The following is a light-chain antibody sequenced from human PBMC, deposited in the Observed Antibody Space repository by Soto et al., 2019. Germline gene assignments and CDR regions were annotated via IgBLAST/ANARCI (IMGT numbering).Light chain of an antibody. CDR2: KAS. Sequence: DVEMTQSPSTLPTSIGDRVTINCRASQNVSNWLAWYQQKPGKAPKLLIYKASRLESGVPSRFSAGAYGTDFPLTSNRLQYDDFATYFCQKYSKESTFGQGTKLEIK. J-gene: IGKJ2*01. CDR3: QKYSKEST. V-gene: IGKV1-5*03. CDR1: QNVSNW.